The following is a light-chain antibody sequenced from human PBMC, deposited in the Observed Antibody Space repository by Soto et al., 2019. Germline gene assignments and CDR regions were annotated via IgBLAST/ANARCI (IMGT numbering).Light chain of an antibody. Sequence: QSVLTQPPSVSAAPGQKVTISCSGSSSNIGNNFVSWYQQFPVTAPKLLIYDNNKRPSGIPDRFSGSKSGTSATLGITGLQTGDEADYYCGTWDSSLSAGVFGGGTKLTVL. CDR1: SSNIGNNF. J-gene: IGLJ2*01. CDR3: GTWDSSLSAGV. V-gene: IGLV1-51*01. CDR2: DNN.